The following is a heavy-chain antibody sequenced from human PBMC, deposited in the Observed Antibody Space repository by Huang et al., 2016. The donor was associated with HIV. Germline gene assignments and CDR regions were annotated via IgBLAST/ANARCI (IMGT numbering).Heavy chain of an antibody. Sequence: QIQLMQSGPELKQPGASVKVSCKASGYTFTSFGITWVRPAPGQGTEWMGWISASSGDTEYAQKFQGRVTLTTDTPTNIAYMELRSLRSDDTAKYYCARDPKYHRIGYYRQRRGIDIWGQGTMVIVSS. V-gene: IGHV1-18*01. CDR2: ISASSGDT. J-gene: IGHJ3*02. CDR3: ARDPKYHRIGYYRQRRGIDI. CDR1: GYTFTSFG. D-gene: IGHD3-22*01.